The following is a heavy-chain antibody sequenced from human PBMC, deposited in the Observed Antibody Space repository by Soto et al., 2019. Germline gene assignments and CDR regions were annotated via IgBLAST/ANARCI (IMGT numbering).Heavy chain of an antibody. CDR2: ISYDGSNK. CDR1: GFTFSSYG. V-gene: IGHV3-30*18. J-gene: IGHJ4*02. CDR3: AKDHVSYGLGYSFDY. Sequence: QVQLVESGGGVVQPGRSLRLSCAASGFTFSSYGMHWVRQAPGKGLEWVAVISYDGSNKYYADSVKGRFTISRDNSXXTLYLQMNSLRAEDTAVYYCAKDHVSYGLGYSFDYWGQGTLVTVSS. D-gene: IGHD5-18*01.